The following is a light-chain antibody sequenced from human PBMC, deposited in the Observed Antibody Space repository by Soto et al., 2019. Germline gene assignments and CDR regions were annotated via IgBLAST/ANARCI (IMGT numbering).Light chain of an antibody. V-gene: IGKV1-5*01. J-gene: IGKJ2*03. Sequence: DIQMTQSPSTLYASVGDRVTITCRASRSVSGWLAWYQQRPGKAPNLLIFDVSRLEIGVPSRFRGSGSGTEFTLTIDSLQPDDFATYFCQQYNSYFYSFGQGTKVEIK. CDR2: DVS. CDR1: RSVSGW. CDR3: QQYNSYFYS.